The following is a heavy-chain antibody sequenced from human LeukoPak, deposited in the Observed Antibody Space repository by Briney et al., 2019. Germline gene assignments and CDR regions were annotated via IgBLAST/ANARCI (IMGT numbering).Heavy chain of an antibody. CDR2: ISGSGGST. V-gene: IGHV3-23*01. CDR1: GFTFSSYA. Sequence: PGGSLRLSCAASGFTFSSYAMSWVRQAPGKGLEWVSAISGSGGSTYYADSAKGRFTISRDNSKNTLYLQMNSLRAEDTAVYYCAKDRGIVVVPAATDYWGQGTLVTVSS. CDR3: AKDRGIVVVPAATDY. D-gene: IGHD2-2*01. J-gene: IGHJ4*02.